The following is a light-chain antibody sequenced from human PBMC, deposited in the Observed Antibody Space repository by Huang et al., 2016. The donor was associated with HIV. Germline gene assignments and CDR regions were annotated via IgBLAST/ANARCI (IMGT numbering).Light chain of an antibody. V-gene: IGKV3-15*01. J-gene: IGKJ2*01. Sequence: ERVMTQSPVTLSVSPGERATLSCRASQNINNNLAWYQQKPGQAPRLLIYGASTRATGIPARFSCSGSGTEFTLTITSLQSEDFAVYYCQQYNDWPPYTFGQGTKLEI. CDR1: QNINNN. CDR2: GAS. CDR3: QQYNDWPPYT.